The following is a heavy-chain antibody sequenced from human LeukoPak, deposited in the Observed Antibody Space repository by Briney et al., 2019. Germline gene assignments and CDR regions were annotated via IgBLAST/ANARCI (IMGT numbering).Heavy chain of an antibody. J-gene: IGHJ4*02. CDR3: ARHRGDFDWLPYYFDY. V-gene: IGHV4-59*08. CDR1: GGSITTYY. Sequence: PSETLSLTCTVSGGSITTYYWSWIRHPPGKGLEWIEYIYYSGSTNYNPSLKSRVTISVDTSKNQFSLKLSSVTAADTAVYYCARHRGDFDWLPYYFDYWGQGTLVTVSS. CDR2: IYYSGST. D-gene: IGHD3-9*01.